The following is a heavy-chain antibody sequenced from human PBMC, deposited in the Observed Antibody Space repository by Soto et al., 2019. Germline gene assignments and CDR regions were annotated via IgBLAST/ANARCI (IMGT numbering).Heavy chain of an antibody. Sequence: GGYLRLSCAASGFTFSSYGLHWVRQAPGTGLEWVAVKSYDGSNKYYADSVKGRFTISRDNSKNTLYLQMNSLRAEDTAVYYCARVGVKSSSWYKGPNYYYYYGMDVWGQGTTVTVSS. J-gene: IGHJ6*02. CDR2: KSYDGSNK. CDR1: GFTFSSYG. CDR3: ARVGVKSSSWYKGPNYYYYYGMDV. D-gene: IGHD6-13*01. V-gene: IGHV3-30*03.